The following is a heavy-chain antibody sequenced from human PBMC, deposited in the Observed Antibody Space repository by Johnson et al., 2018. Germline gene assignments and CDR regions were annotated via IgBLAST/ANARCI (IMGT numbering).Heavy chain of an antibody. CDR2: ISYDGSNK. CDR3: ASDPRRFFYYYYYRDV. CDR1: GFTFSSYA. J-gene: IGHJ6*03. Sequence: QVQLVESGGGVVQPGRSLRLSCAASGFTFSSYAMHWVRQAPGKGLEWVAVISYDGSNKYYADSVKGRFIISRDHSKNTLYLQMNSLKAEDTAVYYCASDPRRFFYYYYYRDVWGKGTTVTVSS. V-gene: IGHV3-30-3*01.